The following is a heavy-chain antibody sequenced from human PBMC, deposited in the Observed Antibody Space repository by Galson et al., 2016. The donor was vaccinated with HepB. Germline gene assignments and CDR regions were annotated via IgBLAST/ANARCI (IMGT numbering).Heavy chain of an antibody. Sequence: ASGLNFGIDSMNWVRRAPGKGLEWIAYITSDSTNIQYADSVKGRFTISRDNAERSVYLQMNSLKVEDTAVYCCAVDTYYFDSSGYGPFDYWGQGTLVTVSS. CDR3: AVDTYYFDSSGYGPFDY. D-gene: IGHD3-22*01. J-gene: IGHJ4*02. CDR1: GLNFGIDS. V-gene: IGHV3-48*01. CDR2: ITSDSTNI.